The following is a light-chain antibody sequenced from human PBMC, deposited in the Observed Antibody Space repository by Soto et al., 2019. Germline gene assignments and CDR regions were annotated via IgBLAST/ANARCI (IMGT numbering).Light chain of an antibody. CDR3: QQANSFPLT. J-gene: IGKJ4*01. CDR1: QDIRSW. CDR2: AAT. Sequence: DIQMTQSPSYVSASVGDRVSITCRASQDIRSWLAWYQQRPGKAPKLLIYAATILQSGVPSRFSGTGSGTTFTLTINNLQHEDFASYFCQQANSFPLTFGGGTNVDIK. V-gene: IGKV1-12*01.